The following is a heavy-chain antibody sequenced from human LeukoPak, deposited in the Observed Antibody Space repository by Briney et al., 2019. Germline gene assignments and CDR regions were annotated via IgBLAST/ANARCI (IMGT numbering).Heavy chain of an antibody. V-gene: IGHV3-64*01. Sequence: GGSLRLSCAASGFTFSSYAMHWVRQAPGKGLEYVSVISSNGGSTYYANSVKGRFTISRDNSKNTLYLQMGSLRAEDMAVYYCARVRYQTADYWGQGTLVTVSS. CDR1: GFTFSSYA. CDR3: ARVRYQTADY. D-gene: IGHD3-16*02. CDR2: ISSNGGST. J-gene: IGHJ4*02.